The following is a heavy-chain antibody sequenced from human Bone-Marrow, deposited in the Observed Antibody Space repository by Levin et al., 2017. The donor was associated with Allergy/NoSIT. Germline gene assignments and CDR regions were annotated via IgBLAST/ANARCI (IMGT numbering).Heavy chain of an antibody. J-gene: IGHJ4*02. V-gene: IGHV1-3*01. CDR1: GYTFTSSA. Sequence: ASVKVSCKASGYTFTSSAMHWVRQAPGQRLEWMGRINAGNGDTKYSQDFQGRVTITRDTSASTGYMEVSSLRSEDTAVYYCARGMPGYSYGTLDYWGQGTLVTVSS. CDR2: INAGNGDT. CDR3: ARGMPGYSYGTLDY. D-gene: IGHD5-18*01.